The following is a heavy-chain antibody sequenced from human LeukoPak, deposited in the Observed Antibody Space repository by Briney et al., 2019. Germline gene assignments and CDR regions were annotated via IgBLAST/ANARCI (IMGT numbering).Heavy chain of an antibody. Sequence: GESLKSSFKGSGYGFTSYWIGWGRQMPGKGLEWMGIIYPGDSDTRYSPSFQGQVTISADKSISTAYLQWSSLKASDTAMYYCAAVEMGDFDYWGQGTLVTVSS. V-gene: IGHV5-51*01. CDR3: AAVEMGDFDY. J-gene: IGHJ4*02. D-gene: IGHD5-24*01. CDR1: GYGFTSYW. CDR2: IYPGDSDT.